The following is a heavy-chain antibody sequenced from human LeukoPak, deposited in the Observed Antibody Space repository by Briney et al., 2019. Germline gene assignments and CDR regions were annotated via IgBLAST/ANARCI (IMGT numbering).Heavy chain of an antibody. V-gene: IGHV3-23*01. D-gene: IGHD6-13*01. CDR3: ARLRSSWHPSWFDP. J-gene: IGHJ5*02. CDR2: ISGSGGST. CDR1: GFTFSSYA. Sequence: GRSLRLSCAASGFTFSSYAMSWVRQAPGKGLEWVSAISGSGGSTYYADSVKGRFTISRDNSKNTLYLQMNSLRAEDTAVYYCARLRSSWHPSWFDPWGQGTLVTVSS.